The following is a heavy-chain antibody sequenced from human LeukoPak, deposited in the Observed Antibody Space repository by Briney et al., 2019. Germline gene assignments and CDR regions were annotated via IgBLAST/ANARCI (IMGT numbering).Heavy chain of an antibody. CDR1: GFTFSTYW. CDR3: VREVGAASCF. CDR2: INQDGSKK. D-gene: IGHD2-15*01. V-gene: IGHV3-7*01. Sequence: GGSLRLSCAASGFTFSTYWMIWVRQAPGKGLEWEANINQDGSKKYYVDSVKGRFTISRDNAKNSLYLQMNTLRAEDTAVYYCVREVGAASCFWGQGTLVTVSS. J-gene: IGHJ4*02.